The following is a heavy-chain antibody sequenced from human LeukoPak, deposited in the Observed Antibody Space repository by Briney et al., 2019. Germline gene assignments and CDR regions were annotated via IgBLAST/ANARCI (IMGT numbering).Heavy chain of an antibody. Sequence: SETLSLTCTVSGDSISAYYWSWIRQPPGKGLEWIDYIYYNGNSIYNPSLKSRVSISTDTSKNQVFLQLRSLTAADTAMYYCARSPRGVGVTALDYWGQGTLVTVST. V-gene: IGHV4-59*01. D-gene: IGHD1-26*01. CDR1: GDSISAYY. CDR2: IYYNGNS. J-gene: IGHJ4*02. CDR3: ARSPRGVGVTALDY.